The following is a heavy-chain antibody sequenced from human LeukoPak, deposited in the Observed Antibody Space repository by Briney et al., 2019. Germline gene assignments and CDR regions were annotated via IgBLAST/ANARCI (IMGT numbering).Heavy chain of an antibody. V-gene: IGHV3-7*03. Sequence: GGSLRLSCAASGLRFSSYWMDWVHQAPGKGLEWVAHIKEDGSGEYYVDSVKGRFTISIDNAKKSMYLQMNSLRVEDTAIYYCVSGSGWIFDYWGQGTLVTVSS. CDR2: IKEDGSGE. CDR3: VSGSGWIFDY. D-gene: IGHD6-19*01. J-gene: IGHJ4*02. CDR1: GLRFSSYW.